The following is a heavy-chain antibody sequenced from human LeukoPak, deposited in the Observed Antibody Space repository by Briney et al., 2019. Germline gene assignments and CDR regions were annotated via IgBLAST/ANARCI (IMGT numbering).Heavy chain of an antibody. CDR3: TTDSLPGSRSYYFDY. J-gene: IGHJ4*02. Sequence: GGSLRLSCAASGFTFSNAWMSWVRQAPGKGLEWVGRIKSKTDGGTTDYAAPVKGRFTISRDDSKNTLYLQMNSLKTEDTAVYYCTTDSLPGSRSYYFDYWGQGTLVTVSS. CDR1: GFTFSNAW. D-gene: IGHD1-26*01. V-gene: IGHV3-15*01. CDR2: IKSKTDGGTT.